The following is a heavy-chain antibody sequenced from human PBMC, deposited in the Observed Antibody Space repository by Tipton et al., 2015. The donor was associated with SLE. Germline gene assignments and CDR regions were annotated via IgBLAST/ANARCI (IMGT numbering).Heavy chain of an antibody. CDR1: GFTVSSNY. CDR2: IYSGGST. CDR3: ARHPRAPGYFQH. V-gene: IGHV3-53*05. Sequence: GSLRLSCAASGFTVSSNYMSWVRQAPGKGLEWVSVIYSGGSTYYADSVKGRFTISRDNSKNTLYLQMNSLRAEDTAVYYCARHPRAPGYFQHWGQGTLVTVSS. J-gene: IGHJ1*01.